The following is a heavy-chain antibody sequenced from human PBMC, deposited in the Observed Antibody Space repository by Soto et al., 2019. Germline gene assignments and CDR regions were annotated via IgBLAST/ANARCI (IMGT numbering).Heavy chain of an antibody. V-gene: IGHV3-30*04. CDR3: ARGSTTVTKGARYDH. CDR2: ISYDGSNK. J-gene: IGHJ5*02. CDR1: GFTFRIYA. D-gene: IGHD4-17*01. Sequence: QVQLVESGGGAVQPGRSLRLSCAASGFTFRIYAMYWVRQAPGKGLEWVTVISYDGSNKDYADSVKGRFTISRDNSKSTMYLQMNSLRVEDTAVYYCARGSTTVTKGARYDHWGQGTLVTVSS.